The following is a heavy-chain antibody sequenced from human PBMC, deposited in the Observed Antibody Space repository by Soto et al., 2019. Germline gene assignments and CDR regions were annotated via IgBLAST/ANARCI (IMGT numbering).Heavy chain of an antibody. D-gene: IGHD4-17*01. Sequence: PGGSLRLSCAASGFTFSSYEMNWVRQAPGKGLEWVSYISSSGSTIYYADSVKGRFAISRDNAKNSLYLQMNSLRAEDTAVYYCARDGHDYGGIHYWYFDLWGRGTLVTVSS. V-gene: IGHV3-48*03. J-gene: IGHJ2*01. CDR3: ARDGHDYGGIHYWYFDL. CDR2: ISSSGSTI. CDR1: GFTFSSYE.